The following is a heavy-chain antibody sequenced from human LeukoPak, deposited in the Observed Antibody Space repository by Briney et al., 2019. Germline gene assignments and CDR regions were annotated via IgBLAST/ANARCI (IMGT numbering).Heavy chain of an antibody. CDR2: IYYSGST. Sequence: MPSETLSLTCTVSGGSISSSSYYWGWIRQPPGKGLEWIGSIYYSGSTYYNPSLKSRVTISVDTSKNQFSLKLSSVTAADTAVYYCARHFGSYYPDAFDIWGQGTMVTVSS. J-gene: IGHJ3*02. CDR3: ARHFGSYYPDAFDI. D-gene: IGHD1-26*01. V-gene: IGHV4-39*01. CDR1: GGSISSSSYY.